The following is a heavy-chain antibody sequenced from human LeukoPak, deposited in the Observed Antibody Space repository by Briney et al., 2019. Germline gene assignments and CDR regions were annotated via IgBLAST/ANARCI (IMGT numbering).Heavy chain of an antibody. CDR2: ISWNSGSI. V-gene: IGHV3-9*01. CDR1: GFTFDEFA. D-gene: IGHD2-2*01. Sequence: GRSLRLSCAASGFTFDEFAMHWVRQVPGKGLEWVSGISWNSGSIDYADSVKGRFTISRDNAKKVLYLHMNSLRAEDTALYYCAKDMGAVVPAAGVWYYYGMDVWGQGTTVTVSS. CDR3: AKDMGAVVPAAGVWYYYGMDV. J-gene: IGHJ6*02.